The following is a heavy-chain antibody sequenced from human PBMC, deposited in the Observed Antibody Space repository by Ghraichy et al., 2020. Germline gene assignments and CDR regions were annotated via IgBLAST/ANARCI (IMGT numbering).Heavy chain of an antibody. Sequence: GESLNISCAASGFTFSSYWMHWVRQVPGKGLVWVSRINSDGSSTSYADSVKGRFTISRDNAKNTLYLQMNSPRAEDTVVYYCARATGLDLDYWGQGTLVTVSS. CDR2: INSDGSST. CDR3: ARATGLDLDY. CDR1: GFTFSSYW. V-gene: IGHV3-74*01. D-gene: IGHD3/OR15-3a*01. J-gene: IGHJ4*02.